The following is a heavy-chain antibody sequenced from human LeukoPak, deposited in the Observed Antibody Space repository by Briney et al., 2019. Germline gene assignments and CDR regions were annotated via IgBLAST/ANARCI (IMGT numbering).Heavy chain of an antibody. J-gene: IGHJ4*02. Sequence: SETLCLTCAVYGGSFSGYYWSWIRQPPGKGLEWIGEINHSGSTNYNPSLKSRVTISVDTSKNQFSLKLSSVTAADTAVYYCARAPIVVVPAAINHAVAAAEVYRGEGTLVTVSS. CDR2: INHSGST. CDR3: ARAPIVVVPAAINHAVAAAEVY. V-gene: IGHV4-34*01. CDR1: GGSFSGYY. D-gene: IGHD2-2*01.